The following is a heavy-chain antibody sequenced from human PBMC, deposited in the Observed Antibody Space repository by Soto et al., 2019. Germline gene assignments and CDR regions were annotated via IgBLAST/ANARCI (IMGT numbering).Heavy chain of an antibody. Sequence: PGGSLRLSCAASGFTFSSYSMNWVRQAPGKGLEWVSYISSSSRTIYYADSVKGRFTISRDNARNSLYLQMNSLRDEDTAVYYCATEGVDTAMEHRILMDVWGQGTTVPVSS. CDR2: ISSSSRTI. V-gene: IGHV3-48*02. D-gene: IGHD5-18*01. CDR3: ATEGVDTAMEHRILMDV. CDR1: GFTFSSYS. J-gene: IGHJ6*02.